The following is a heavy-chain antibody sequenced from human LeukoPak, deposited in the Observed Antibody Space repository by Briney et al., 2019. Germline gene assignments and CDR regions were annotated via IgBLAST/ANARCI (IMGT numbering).Heavy chain of an antibody. CDR3: GGPGCGYVSYFDL. J-gene: IGHJ4*02. Sequence: GRSLRLSCAASGFTFSSYGMHWVRQAPGKGLEWVAVISYDGSNKYYADSVKGRFTISRDNSKNTLYLQMNSLRAEDTAVYYCGGPGCGYVSYFDLWGQGTLVRVLS. V-gene: IGHV3-30*03. CDR1: GFTFSSYG. D-gene: IGHD5-12*01. CDR2: ISYDGSNK.